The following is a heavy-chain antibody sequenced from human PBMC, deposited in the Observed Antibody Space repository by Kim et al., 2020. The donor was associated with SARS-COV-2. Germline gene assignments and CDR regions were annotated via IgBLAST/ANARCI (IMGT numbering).Heavy chain of an antibody. Sequence: GGSLRLSCAASGFTFSTSDFNWVRQAPGKGLEWISYISGRGGTRYYADSVQGRFTISRDNAKNSLYLQMNSLRTEDTAIYFCARGLDSIGNWGQGNLV. D-gene: IGHD6-19*01. CDR1: GFTFSTSD. CDR3: ARGLDSIGN. J-gene: IGHJ4*02. CDR2: ISGRGGTR. V-gene: IGHV3-48*03.